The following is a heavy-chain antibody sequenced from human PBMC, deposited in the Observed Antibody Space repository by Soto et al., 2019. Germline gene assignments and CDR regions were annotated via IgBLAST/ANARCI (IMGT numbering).Heavy chain of an antibody. J-gene: IGHJ4*02. Sequence: PGXSLRLSCAASGFTFSSYAMTWVLQAPGKGLEWVSSISGSGISTYYADSVKGRFTISRDNSKNTLYLQMNSLRAEDAAVYYCAKSAGSNAYYPNDYWGQGTLVTVSS. CDR3: AKSAGSNAYYPNDY. CDR1: GFTFSSYA. CDR2: ISGSGIST. D-gene: IGHD3-16*01. V-gene: IGHV3-23*01.